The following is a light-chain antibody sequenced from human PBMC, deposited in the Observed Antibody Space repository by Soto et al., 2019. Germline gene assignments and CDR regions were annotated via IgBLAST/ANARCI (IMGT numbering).Light chain of an antibody. Sequence: IQMTQSPSSLSESVGDRVTITCQATQDIRKYLNWYQQKPGKAPKLLIYDASSLETGVPSRFSGSGSGTDFTPTISSLQPEDFATYYCQQYDNLPLIFGQGTRLEIK. J-gene: IGKJ5*01. V-gene: IGKV1-33*01. CDR1: QDIRKY. CDR3: QQYDNLPLI. CDR2: DAS.